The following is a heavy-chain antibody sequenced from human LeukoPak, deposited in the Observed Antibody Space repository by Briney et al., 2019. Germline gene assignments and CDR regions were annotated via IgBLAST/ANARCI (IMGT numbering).Heavy chain of an antibody. V-gene: IGHV1-18*04. Sequence: ASVKVSCKASGYTFTSYYMHWVRQAPGQGLEWMGWISGYNGNTNYAQKFQDRVTMTTDTSTTTAYMELRSLRSDDTAVYYCARGSTALYYYDRSGYYRGAADYWGQGTLVTVSS. D-gene: IGHD3-22*01. CDR2: ISGYNGNT. CDR1: GYTFTSYY. CDR3: ARGSTALYYYDRSGYYRGAADY. J-gene: IGHJ4*02.